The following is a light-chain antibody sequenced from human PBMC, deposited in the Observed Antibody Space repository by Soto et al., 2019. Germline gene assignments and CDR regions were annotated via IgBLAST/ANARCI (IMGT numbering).Light chain of an antibody. J-gene: IGKJ1*01. CDR2: SAS. V-gene: IGKV3-15*01. CDR1: QSVSSK. Sequence: EIVMTQSPGTLSLSPGERATLSCRASQSVSSKLAWYQQRPGQAPRLLIHSASTSATGIPARFSVSGSGTEFTLTISSLQSEDFAVYYCHQYNHWLTWTFGQGTKVDSK. CDR3: HQYNHWLTWT.